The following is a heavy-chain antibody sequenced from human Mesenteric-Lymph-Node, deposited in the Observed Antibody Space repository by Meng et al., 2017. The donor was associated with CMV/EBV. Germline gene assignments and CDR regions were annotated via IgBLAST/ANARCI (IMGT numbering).Heavy chain of an antibody. V-gene: IGHV4-39*07. J-gene: IGHJ6*02. CDR3: ARDRRRGYCSSTSCSRYYYYGMDV. CDR2: IYYSGST. Sequence: SETLSLTCTVSGGSISSSSYYWGWIRQPPGKGLEWIGSIYYSGSTYYNPSLKSRVTISVDTSKNQFSLKLSSVTAADTAVYYCARDRRRGYCSSTSCSRYYYYGMDVWGQGTTVTVSS. CDR1: GGSISSSSYY. D-gene: IGHD2-2*01.